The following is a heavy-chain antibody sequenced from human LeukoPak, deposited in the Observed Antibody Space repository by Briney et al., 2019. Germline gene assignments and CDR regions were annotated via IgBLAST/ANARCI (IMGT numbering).Heavy chain of an antibody. Sequence: SETLSLTCAVSGGSISSGGYSWSWIRQPPGKGLEWIGYIYHSGSTYYNPSLKSRVTISVDRSKNQFSLKLSSVTAADTAVYYCARADPRLRFDPRGQGTLVTVSA. CDR2: IYHSGST. V-gene: IGHV4-30-2*01. D-gene: IGHD4-11*01. CDR1: GGSISSGGYS. J-gene: IGHJ5*02. CDR3: ARADPRLRFDP.